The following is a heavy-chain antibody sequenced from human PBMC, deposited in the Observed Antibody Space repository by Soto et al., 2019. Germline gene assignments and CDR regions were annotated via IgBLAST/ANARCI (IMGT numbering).Heavy chain of an antibody. V-gene: IGHV3-21*01. D-gene: IGHD6-6*01. CDR1: GFTFSSYS. Sequence: EVQLVESGGGLVKPGGSLRLSCAASGFTFSSYSMNWVRQAPGKGLEWVSSISSSSSYIYYADSVKGRFTISRDNAKNSLYLQMNSLRAEDTAVYYCARDREYSSSKFGWYFDLWGRGTLVTVSS. CDR2: ISSSSSYI. J-gene: IGHJ2*01. CDR3: ARDREYSSSKFGWYFDL.